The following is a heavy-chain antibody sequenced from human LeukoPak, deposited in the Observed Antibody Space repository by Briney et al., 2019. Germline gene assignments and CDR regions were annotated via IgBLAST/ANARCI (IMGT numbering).Heavy chain of an antibody. CDR2: VSTDGTTT. CDR3: ARTRGRTVFDL. CDR1: GFSLRNYW. J-gene: IGHJ3*01. Sequence: PGGSLRLSCAASGFSLRNYWMHWGRQVPGRGLVWVSHVSTDGTTTNYADSVKGRLTISRDNARNTLSLQVSSLKVEDTGVYFCARTRGRTVFDLWGQGTMVTV. V-gene: IGHV3-74*01. D-gene: IGHD3-10*01.